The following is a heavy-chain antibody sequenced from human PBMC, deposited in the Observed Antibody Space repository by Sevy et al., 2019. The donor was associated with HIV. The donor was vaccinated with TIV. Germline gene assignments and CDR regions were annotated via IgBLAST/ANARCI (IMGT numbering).Heavy chain of an antibody. J-gene: IGHJ5*02. CDR1: GFSLSTSGVG. V-gene: IGHV2-5*01. Sequence: SGPTLVNPTQTLTLTCTFSGFSLSTSGVGVGWIRQPPGKALEWLALIYWNDDKRYSPSLKSRLTITKDTSKNQVVLRMTNMDPVDTATYYCARLVGSITIFGVVNPYGFDPWGQGTLVTVSS. CDR2: IYWNDDK. CDR3: ARLVGSITIFGVVNPYGFDP. D-gene: IGHD3-3*01.